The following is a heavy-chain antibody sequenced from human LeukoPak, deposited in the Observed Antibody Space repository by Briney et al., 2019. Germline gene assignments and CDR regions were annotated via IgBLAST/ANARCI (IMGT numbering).Heavy chain of an antibody. V-gene: IGHV1-46*01. J-gene: IGHJ4*02. CDR3: ARDSRITMVRGVMGY. Sequence: ASVKVSCKAFGYTFTSYYMHWVRQAPGQGLEWMGIINPSGGNTNYAQKFQGRVTMTRDTSTSTVYMELSSLRSEDTAVYYCARDSRITMVRGVMGYWGQGTLVTVSS. D-gene: IGHD3-10*01. CDR2: INPSGGNT. CDR1: GYTFTSYY.